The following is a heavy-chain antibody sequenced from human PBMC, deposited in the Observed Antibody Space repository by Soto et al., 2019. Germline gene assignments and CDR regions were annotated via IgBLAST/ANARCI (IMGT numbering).Heavy chain of an antibody. V-gene: IGHV3-66*01. J-gene: IGHJ6*02. CDR3: ARDFTYGSGSYLYYYGMDV. CDR1: GFTVSSNY. D-gene: IGHD3-10*01. CDR2: IYSGGST. Sequence: EVQLVESGGGLVQPGGSLRLSCAASGFTVSSNYMSWVRQAPGKGLVWVSVIYSGGSTYYADSVKGRFTISRDNSKNTLYLQMNSLRAEDTAVYYCARDFTYGSGSYLYYYGMDVWGQGTTVTVSS.